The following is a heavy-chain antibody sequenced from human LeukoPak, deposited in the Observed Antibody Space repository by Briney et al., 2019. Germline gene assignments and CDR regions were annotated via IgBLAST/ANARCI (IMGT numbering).Heavy chain of an antibody. CDR3: ARRLSDYYGMVV. J-gene: IGHJ6*02. Sequence: SGGSLRLPCAASGFTVSSYWMNWVRQAPGKGLEWVANIKQDGSEKYFVDSVKGRFTISRDNAKNSLYLQMNSLRAEDTAVYYCARRLSDYYGMVVWGQGTTVTVSS. D-gene: IGHD2/OR15-2a*01. V-gene: IGHV3-7*04. CDR2: IKQDGSEK. CDR1: GFTVSSYW.